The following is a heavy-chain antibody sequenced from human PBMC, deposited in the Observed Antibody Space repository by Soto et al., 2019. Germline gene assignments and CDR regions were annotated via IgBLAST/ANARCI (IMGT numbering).Heavy chain of an antibody. CDR3: ARVDTAMVTVYYYYYMDV. CDR2: IYYSGST. D-gene: IGHD5-18*01. V-gene: IGHV4-59*01. Sequence: TVADGSSSRCSRSWIRKPQGKGLEWIGYIYYSGSTNYNPSLKSRVTISVDTSKNQFSLKLSSVTAADTAVYYCARVDTAMVTVYYYYYMDVWGKGTTVTV. J-gene: IGHJ6*03. CDR1: DGSSSRCS.